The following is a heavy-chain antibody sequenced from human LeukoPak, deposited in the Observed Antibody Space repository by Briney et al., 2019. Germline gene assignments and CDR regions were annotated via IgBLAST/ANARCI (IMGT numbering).Heavy chain of an antibody. Sequence: GASVNVSCKASGGTFSSYAISWVRQAPGQGLEWMGRIIPILGIANYAQKFQGRVTITADKSTRTAYMELSSLRSEDTAVYYCERESNWYSSSSGDDYWGQGTLVTVSS. V-gene: IGHV1-69*04. CDR3: ERESNWYSSSSGDDY. CDR1: GGTFSSYA. CDR2: IIPILGIA. D-gene: IGHD6-6*01. J-gene: IGHJ4*02.